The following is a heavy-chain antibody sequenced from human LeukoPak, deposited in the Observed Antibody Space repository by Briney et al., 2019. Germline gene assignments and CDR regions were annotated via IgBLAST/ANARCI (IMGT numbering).Heavy chain of an antibody. V-gene: IGHV5-51*01. CDR3: SRAPQVGVPNG. CDR2: IYPAESDT. J-gene: IGHJ4*02. CDR1: GSGCSNQR. D-gene: IGHD1-26*01. Sequence: KCGESLEFSGKSSGSGCSNQRIFLGRQMPGKGLEWMGNIYPAESDTRYSPSFQGQVTISADKSISTAYLQWSSLKASHIDLYYCSRAPQVGVPNGWSQGTLVTVSS.